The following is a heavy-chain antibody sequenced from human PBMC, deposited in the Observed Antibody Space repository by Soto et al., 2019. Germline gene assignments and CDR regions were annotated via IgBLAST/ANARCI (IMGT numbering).Heavy chain of an antibody. J-gene: IGHJ5*02. CDR1: GGSISSYY. V-gene: IGHV4-59*01. CDR3: ARSGYSYGNWFDP. D-gene: IGHD5-18*01. Sequence: QVQLQESGPGLVKPSETLSLTCTVSGGSISSYYWSWIRQPPGKGLEWIGYIYYSGSTNYNPSLKSRVTISVDTSKNQFSLKLSSLTAADTAVYYCARSGYSYGNWFDPWGQGTLVTVSS. CDR2: IYYSGST.